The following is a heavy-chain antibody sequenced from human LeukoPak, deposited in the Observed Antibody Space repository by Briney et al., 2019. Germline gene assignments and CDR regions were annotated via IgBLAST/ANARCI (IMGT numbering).Heavy chain of an antibody. V-gene: IGHV4-59*01. Sequence: SETLSLTCTVSVGSISSYYWSWLRQPPGKGLEWIGYIYYSGSTNYNPSLKSRVTISVDTSKNQFSLQLSSVTAADTAVYYCARGGRIAAAGFDYWGQGTLVSVSS. CDR3: ARGGRIAAAGFDY. CDR2: IYYSGST. CDR1: VGSISSYY. D-gene: IGHD6-13*01. J-gene: IGHJ4*02.